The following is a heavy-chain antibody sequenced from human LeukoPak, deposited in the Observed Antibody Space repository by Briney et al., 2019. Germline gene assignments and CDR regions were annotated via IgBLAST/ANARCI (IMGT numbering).Heavy chain of an antibody. Sequence: ASVKVSCKASGYTFTTYGISWVRQAPGQGLEWMGWISAYSGNTNYAQKLQGRITMTTDTSTSTAYMELRSLRSDDTAMYYCARDGRQGPPSMFDPWGQGTLVTVSS. D-gene: IGHD1-26*01. CDR3: ARDGRQGPPSMFDP. J-gene: IGHJ5*02. V-gene: IGHV1-18*01. CDR2: ISAYSGNT. CDR1: GYTFTTYG.